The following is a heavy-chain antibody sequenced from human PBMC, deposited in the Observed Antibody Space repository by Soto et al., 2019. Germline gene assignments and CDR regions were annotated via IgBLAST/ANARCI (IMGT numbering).Heavy chain of an antibody. J-gene: IGHJ3*02. V-gene: IGHV1-46*01. D-gene: IGHD2-8*01. CDR3: ARDRKYCTNGVCSPGWSAFDI. CDR1: GYTFTSYY. CDR2: INPSGGST. Sequence: ASVKVSCKASGYTFTSYYMHWVRQAPGQGLEWMGKINPSGGSTSYAQKFQGRVTMTRDTSTSTVYMELSSLRSEDTAVYYCARDRKYCTNGVCSPGWSAFDIWGQGTMVTVSS.